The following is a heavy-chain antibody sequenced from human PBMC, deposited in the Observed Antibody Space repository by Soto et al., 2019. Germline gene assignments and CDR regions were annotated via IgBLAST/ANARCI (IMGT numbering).Heavy chain of an antibody. CDR2: IWYDGSNK. CDR3: ARDRLDKEWFGELPLPIFYYYYGMDV. J-gene: IGHJ6*02. V-gene: IGHV3-33*01. D-gene: IGHD3-10*01. CDR1: GFTFSSYG. Sequence: GGSLRLSCAASGFTFSSYGMHWVRQAPGKGLEWVAVIWYDGSNKYYADSVKGRFTISRDNSKNTLYLQMNSLRAEDTAVYYCARDRLDKEWFGELPLPIFYYYYGMDVWGQGTTVTVSS.